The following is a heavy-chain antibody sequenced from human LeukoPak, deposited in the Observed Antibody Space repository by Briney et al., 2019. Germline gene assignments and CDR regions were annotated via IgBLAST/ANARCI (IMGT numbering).Heavy chain of an antibody. CDR1: GFTFSSYW. CDR2: INSDGSSI. J-gene: IGHJ4*02. Sequence: GGSLRLSCAASGFTFSSYWMHWVRQAPGKGLVWVSRINSDGSSITYADSVKGRFTISRDNAKNTLYLQMNSLRVEDTAVYYCAREGRVSGYDFDCWGQGTLVTASS. D-gene: IGHD5-12*01. V-gene: IGHV3-74*03. CDR3: AREGRVSGYDFDC.